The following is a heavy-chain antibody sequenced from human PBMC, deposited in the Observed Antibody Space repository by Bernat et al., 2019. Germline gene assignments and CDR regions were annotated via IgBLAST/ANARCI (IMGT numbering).Heavy chain of an antibody. V-gene: IGHV4-59*08. J-gene: IGHJ4*02. Sequence: QVQLQESGPGLVKPSETLSLTCTVSGGSISSYYWSWIRQPPGKGLEWIGYIYYSGSTNYNPSLKSRVTISVDTSKNQFSLKLSSVTAADTAVYYCARHPRGHYYDSPVFLDYWGQGTLVTVSS. D-gene: IGHD3-22*01. CDR1: GGSISSYY. CDR3: ARHPRGHYYDSPVFLDY. CDR2: IYYSGST.